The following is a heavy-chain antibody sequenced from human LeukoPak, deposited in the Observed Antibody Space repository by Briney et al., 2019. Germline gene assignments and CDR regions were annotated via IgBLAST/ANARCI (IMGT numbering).Heavy chain of an antibody. J-gene: IGHJ6*03. CDR1: GFTFSGFA. CDR3: AKMKGHPLQKYYMDV. V-gene: IGHV3-23*01. Sequence: GGSLRLPCAASGFTFSGFAMSWVRRTPGKGLEWVSGISGSGDNTLYAASVKGRFTISRDNSKNTLYLEMNSLRAEDTAIYYCAKMKGHPLQKYYMDVWGQGTTVTVS. CDR2: ISGSGDNT.